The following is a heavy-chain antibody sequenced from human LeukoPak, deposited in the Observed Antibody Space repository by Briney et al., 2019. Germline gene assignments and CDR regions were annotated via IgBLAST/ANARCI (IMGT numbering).Heavy chain of an antibody. Sequence: SQTLSLTCAISGDSVPSNSAAWNWIRQSPSRGLEWLGRTYYRSKWYNDYAVSVKSRITINPDTSKNQFSLQLNSVTPEDTAVYYCARGRYSGYDWGFDYFDYWGQGTLVTVSS. CDR1: GDSVPSNSAA. V-gene: IGHV6-1*01. CDR3: ARGRYSGYDWGFDYFDY. D-gene: IGHD5-12*01. CDR2: TYYRSKWYN. J-gene: IGHJ4*02.